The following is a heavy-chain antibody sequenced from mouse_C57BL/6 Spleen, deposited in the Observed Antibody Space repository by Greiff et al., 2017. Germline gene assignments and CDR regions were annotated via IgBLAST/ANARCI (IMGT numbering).Heavy chain of an antibody. D-gene: IGHD2-4*01. Sequence: QVQLQQPGAELVKPGASVKLSCKASGYTFTSYWMHWVKQRPGQGLEWIGMIHPNSGSTNYNEKFKNKATLTVDKSSSTAYMQLSSLTSEDSAVYYCARSADYYWYFDVWGTGTTVTVSS. CDR3: ARSADYYWYFDV. CDR2: IHPNSGST. J-gene: IGHJ1*03. CDR1: GYTFTSYW. V-gene: IGHV1-64*01.